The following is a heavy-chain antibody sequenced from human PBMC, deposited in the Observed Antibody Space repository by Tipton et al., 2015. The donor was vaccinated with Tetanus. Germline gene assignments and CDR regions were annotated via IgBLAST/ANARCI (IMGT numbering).Heavy chain of an antibody. V-gene: IGHV4-61*08. CDR1: GGSVRSGDYS. Sequence: LRLSCTVSGGSVRSGDYSWNWIWQPPGKGLEWLAYVSYSGRTNSNYSLKSRITISQDTSKNQFSLRLTSVTAADTAVYYCARATEHDIMTGYDNWGPGTQVTVSS. J-gene: IGHJ4*01. CDR3: ARATEHDIMTGYDN. D-gene: IGHD3-9*01. CDR2: VSYSGRT.